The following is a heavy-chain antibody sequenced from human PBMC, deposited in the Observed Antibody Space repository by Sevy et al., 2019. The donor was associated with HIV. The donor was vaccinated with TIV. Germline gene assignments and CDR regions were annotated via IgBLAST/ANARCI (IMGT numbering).Heavy chain of an antibody. Sequence: SETLSLTCTVSGGSISSYYWSWIRQPPGKGLEWIGDIYYSGSTNYNPSLKSRVTISVDTSKNQFSLKLSSVTAADTAVYYCARDRGHYYDSRGYYYQYYYYGMDVWGQRTTVTVSS. CDR2: IYYSGST. CDR1: GGSISSYY. D-gene: IGHD3-22*01. CDR3: ARDRGHYYDSRGYYYQYYYYGMDV. V-gene: IGHV4-59*13. J-gene: IGHJ6*02.